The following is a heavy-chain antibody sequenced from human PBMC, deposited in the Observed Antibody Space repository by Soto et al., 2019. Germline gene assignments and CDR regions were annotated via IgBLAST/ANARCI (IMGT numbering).Heavy chain of an antibody. CDR2: INHLETT. D-gene: IGHD1-26*01. J-gene: IGHJ4*02. CDR3: ARGGGSDSFDY. Sequence: SETLSLTCTVSGASITFGGYSWSWIRQTPGKGLEWIGYINHLETTFYNPSFESRLTLSTDRAKNQFSLKLHSMSAADRAVYFCARGGGSDSFDYWGQGILVTVSS. V-gene: IGHV4-30-2*01. CDR1: GASITFGGYS.